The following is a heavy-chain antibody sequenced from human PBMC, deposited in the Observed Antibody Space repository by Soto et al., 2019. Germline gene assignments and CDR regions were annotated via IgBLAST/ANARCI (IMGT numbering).Heavy chain of an antibody. D-gene: IGHD1-1*01. CDR3: AKETAGKT. CDR1: GFTFSSYG. V-gene: IGHV3-23*04. CDR2: ISGSGDSK. J-gene: IGHJ4*02. Sequence: VQLVESGGGVVQPGRSLRLSCAASGFTFSSYGMHWVRQAPGKGLEWASGISGSGDSKHYEASVKGRFTISRDNSKNTLYLQMSSLRAEDTALYYCAKETAGKTWGQGTLVTVSS.